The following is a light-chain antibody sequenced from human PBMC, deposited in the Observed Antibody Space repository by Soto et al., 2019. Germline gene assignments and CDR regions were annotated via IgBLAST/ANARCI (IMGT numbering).Light chain of an antibody. CDR2: GAS. CDR1: QSVSSN. V-gene: IGKV3-15*01. CDR3: QHYNNWHPWT. J-gene: IGKJ1*01. Sequence: EIVMTQSPATLTVSPGERATFSCRASQSVSSNLAWYQQKPGQAPRLLIYGASIRSTGIPARFSGSGSGTECHITISTLQYEDFAISDCQHYNNWHPWTFGQGTNVDIK.